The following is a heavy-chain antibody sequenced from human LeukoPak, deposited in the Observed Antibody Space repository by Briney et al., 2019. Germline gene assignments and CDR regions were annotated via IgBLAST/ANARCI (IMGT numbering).Heavy chain of an antibody. CDR2: ISGSGGST. D-gene: IGHD5-18*01. CDR1: GFTFSSYA. CDR3: EKPDRRGYSYGYDENDY. V-gene: IGHV3-23*01. J-gene: IGHJ4*02. Sequence: GGSLRLSCVAYGFTFSSYAMSWVRQAPGKGLEWVSAISGSGGSTYYADSVKGRFTISRDNSKNTLYLQMNSLRAEDTAVYYCEKPDRRGYSYGYDENDYWGQGTLVTVSS.